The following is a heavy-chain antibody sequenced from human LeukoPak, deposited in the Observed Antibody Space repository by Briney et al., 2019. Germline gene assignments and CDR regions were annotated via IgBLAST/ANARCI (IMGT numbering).Heavy chain of an antibody. CDR1: GFTFDDYA. Sequence: PGGSLRLSCAASGFTFDDYAMHWVRQAPGKGLEWVSGISWNSGSIGYADFVKGRFTISRDNAENSLYLQMNSLRAEDTALYYCAKDKGLYSSSSLFDYWGQGTLVTVSS. CDR2: ISWNSGSI. CDR3: AKDKGLYSSSSLFDY. J-gene: IGHJ4*02. V-gene: IGHV3-9*01. D-gene: IGHD6-6*01.